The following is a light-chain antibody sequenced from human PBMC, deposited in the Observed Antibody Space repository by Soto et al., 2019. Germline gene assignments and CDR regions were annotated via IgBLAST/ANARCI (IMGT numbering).Light chain of an antibody. V-gene: IGKV1-5*03. J-gene: IGKJ2*01. CDR2: KAY. Sequence: DIQVTQSPSTLSSSVGDRVTITCRASQSISSLFAWYQQKPGKVPKLLIYKAYSSESGVPSRFSGSGSGTEFPLTSSRLHPDDFATYYCQQYKSMYTFGQGTKLEIK. CDR1: QSISSL. CDR3: QQYKSMYT.